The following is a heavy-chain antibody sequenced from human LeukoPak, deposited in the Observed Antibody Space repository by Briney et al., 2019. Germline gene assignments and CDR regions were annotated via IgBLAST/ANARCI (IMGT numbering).Heavy chain of an antibody. CDR3: ARYHYDSRGGELDY. CDR1: GFTFSSYN. D-gene: IGHD3-22*01. V-gene: IGHV3-21*01. Sequence: GGSLRLSCAASGFTFSSYNMNWVRQAPGKGLEWVSSISTSSSYIYYADSVKGRFTISRDNAKNSLYLQMNSLRVEDTAVYYCARYHYDSRGGELDYWGQGTLVTVSS. J-gene: IGHJ4*02. CDR2: ISTSSSYI.